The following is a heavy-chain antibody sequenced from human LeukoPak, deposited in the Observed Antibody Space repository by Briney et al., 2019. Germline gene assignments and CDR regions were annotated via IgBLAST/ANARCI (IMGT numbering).Heavy chain of an antibody. J-gene: IGHJ4*02. Sequence: DSVKVSCKASGYTFTGSGWYLYWLRQAPGQGLECVGWIHPNNGATRYAQKFQGRVAMTTDTSISTAYMELSRLRPDDTAMYYCARDGPAQMVDFDYWGQGTLVTVSS. V-gene: IGHV1-2*02. CDR2: IHPNNGAT. CDR3: ARDGPAQMVDFDY. CDR1: GYTFTGSGWY. D-gene: IGHD3-10*01.